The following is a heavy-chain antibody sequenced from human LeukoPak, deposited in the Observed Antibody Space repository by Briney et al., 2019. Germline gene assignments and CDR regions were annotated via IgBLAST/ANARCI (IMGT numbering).Heavy chain of an antibody. CDR3: ARATYNWNLRDYFDY. CDR2: MNPNSGHT. J-gene: IGHJ4*02. CDR1: GYTFTIYD. D-gene: IGHD1-20*01. V-gene: IGHV1-8*01. Sequence: GASVKVSCNASGYTFTIYDINWVRQATGQGLEWMGWMNPNSGHTGYAQKFQGRVTITRNTSISTAYMELSSLRSEDTAVYYCARATYNWNLRDYFDYWGQGTLVTVSS.